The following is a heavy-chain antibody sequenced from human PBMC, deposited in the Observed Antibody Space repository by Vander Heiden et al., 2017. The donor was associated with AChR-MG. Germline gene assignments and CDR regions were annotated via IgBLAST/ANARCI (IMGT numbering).Heavy chain of an antibody. V-gene: IGHV3-9*01. CDR2: ISWNSGSI. CDR3: AKGSLRFNYYYYGMDV. J-gene: IGHJ6*02. CDR1: GFTFDDYA. Sequence: EVQLVESGGGLVQPGRSLRLSCAASGFTFDDYAMHWVRQAPGKGLEWVSGISWNSGSIGYADSVKGRFTISRDNAKNSLYLQMNSLRAEDTALYYCAKGSLRFNYYYYGMDVWGQGTTVTVSS. D-gene: IGHD1-26*01.